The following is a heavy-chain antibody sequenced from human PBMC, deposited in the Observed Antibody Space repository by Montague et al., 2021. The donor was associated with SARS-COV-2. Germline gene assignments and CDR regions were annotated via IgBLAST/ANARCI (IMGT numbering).Heavy chain of an antibody. Sequence: SLRLSCAASGFTFSSYAIHWVRQAPGKGLEWVAVISYDGSNKYCADFVRGRFTISRDTSKNTLFLQMNSLRAEDTAVYYCARDPLVTTQRGYFDYWGQGTLVTVSS. V-gene: IGHV3-30*04. CDR3: ARDPLVTTQRGYFDY. J-gene: IGHJ4*02. CDR1: GFTFSSYA. CDR2: ISYDGSNK. D-gene: IGHD4-11*01.